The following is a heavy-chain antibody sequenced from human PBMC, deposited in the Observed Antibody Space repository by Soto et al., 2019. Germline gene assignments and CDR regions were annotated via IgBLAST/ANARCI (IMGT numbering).Heavy chain of an antibody. CDR3: AKDGIQTVTFDY. V-gene: IGHV3-23*01. CDR1: GFTFSDFA. Sequence: EVQLSESGGGLAQPGGSLRLSCAGSGFTFSDFAISWVRQAPGKGLEWVSVVSGNGDVTRYADSVKGRFATSRDNSKNTMFLQMNSLTAEDTALYYCAKDGIQTVTFDYWGRGTLVTVSS. CDR2: VSGNGDVT. J-gene: IGHJ4*01. D-gene: IGHD4-17*01.